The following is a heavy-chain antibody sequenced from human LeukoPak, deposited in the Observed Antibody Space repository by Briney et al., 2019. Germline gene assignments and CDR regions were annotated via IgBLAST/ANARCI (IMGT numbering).Heavy chain of an antibody. CDR1: GFPFGNYA. D-gene: IGHD3-10*01. V-gene: IGHV3-23*01. CDR3: ARDENGHNYKDGMDV. J-gene: IGHJ6*02. CDR2: ISGDGGNT. Sequence: PGRSLRLSCAASGFPFGNYAMSWVRQTPGKGLECVSVISGDGGNTYYADSVKGRFTISRDDSKNTLYLQMNSLRAEDTAVYFCARDENGHNYKDGMDVWGRGATVTASS.